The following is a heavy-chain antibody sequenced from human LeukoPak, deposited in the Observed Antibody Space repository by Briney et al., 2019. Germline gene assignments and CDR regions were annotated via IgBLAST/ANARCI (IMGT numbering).Heavy chain of an antibody. J-gene: IGHJ4*02. D-gene: IGHD6-13*01. CDR1: GYTFTRYV. CDR2: MNPNRANT. V-gene: IGHV1-8*01. CDR3: SRGPPESSHSDY. Sequence: ASVPVSRMPSGYTFTRYVINGVRQAAGQGVDCMGWMNPNRANTGYAQMFQGGGTMTRKTSISTGCVELSSLRSADTAVYYSSRGPPESSHSDYWGQGTLDTVSS.